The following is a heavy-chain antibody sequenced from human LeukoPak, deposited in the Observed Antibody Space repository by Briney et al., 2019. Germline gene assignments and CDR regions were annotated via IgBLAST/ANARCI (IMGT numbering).Heavy chain of an antibody. CDR2: ISHTEGT. J-gene: IGHJ1*01. Sequence: PSETLSLACGVFGVSLNDYYWSWIRQSPGKGLEWIGEISHTEGTRYNPSLESRVTMSVGTSENQLSLKLIFVTAADTAVYYCARIRCGHSSSVSYNHWGLGTLVTVSS. V-gene: IGHV4-34*01. D-gene: IGHD3-22*01. CDR3: ARIRCGHSSSVSYNH. CDR1: GVSLNDYY.